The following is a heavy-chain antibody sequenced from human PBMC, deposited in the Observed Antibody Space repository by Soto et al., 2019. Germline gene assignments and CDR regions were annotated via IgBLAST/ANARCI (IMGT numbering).Heavy chain of an antibody. CDR2: ISYDGSNK. Sequence: GGSLRLSCAASGFTFSSYAMHWVRQAPGKGLEWVAVISYDGSNKYYADSVKGRFTISRDNSKNTLYLQMNSLRAEDTAVYYCARDLLGWNDVSAEDYWGQGTLVTVSS. CDR1: GFTFSSYA. D-gene: IGHD1-1*01. V-gene: IGHV3-30-3*01. J-gene: IGHJ4*02. CDR3: ARDLLGWNDVSAEDY.